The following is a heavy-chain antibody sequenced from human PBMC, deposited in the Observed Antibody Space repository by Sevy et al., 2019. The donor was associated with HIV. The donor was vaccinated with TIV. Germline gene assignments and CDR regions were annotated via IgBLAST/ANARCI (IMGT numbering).Heavy chain of an antibody. CDR2: IWYDGSNK. V-gene: IGHV3-33*01. Sequence: GGSLRLSCAASGFTFSSYGMHWVRQAPGKGLEWVAVIWYDGSNKYYADSVKGRFTISRDNSKNTLYLQMNSLRAEDTAVYYCARESIAARPGFDYWGQGTLVTVSS. CDR1: GFTFSSYG. D-gene: IGHD6-6*01. CDR3: ARESIAARPGFDY. J-gene: IGHJ4*02.